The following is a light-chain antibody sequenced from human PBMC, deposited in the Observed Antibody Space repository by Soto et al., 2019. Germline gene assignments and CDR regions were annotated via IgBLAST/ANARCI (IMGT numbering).Light chain of an antibody. CDR2: DVS. Sequence: DIQMTQSPSTLSASVGDRVTITCRASQSIGRVWALYQHKPGRAPRLLRSDVSTLQSGVPGRFRGSGSETEFTLTITYVQPEDFATYYCQQGYSIHALTFGGGTKVDIK. CDR1: QSIGRV. CDR3: QQGYSIHALT. V-gene: IGKV1-39*01. J-gene: IGKJ4*01.